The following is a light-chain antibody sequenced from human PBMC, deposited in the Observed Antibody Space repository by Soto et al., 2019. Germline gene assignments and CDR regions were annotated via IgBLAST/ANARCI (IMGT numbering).Light chain of an antibody. CDR1: SSDVGGYNC. CDR3: SSYKTSSTVVV. CDR2: GVS. J-gene: IGLJ2*01. V-gene: IGLV2-14*01. Sequence: QSVLTQPAYVSGSPGRSITISCTGTSSDVGGYNCVSWYQQYPGKAPKLMIFGVSDRPSGVSNRFSGSKSGNTASLTISGLQAEDEADYYCSSYKTSSTVVVFGGGTKVTVL.